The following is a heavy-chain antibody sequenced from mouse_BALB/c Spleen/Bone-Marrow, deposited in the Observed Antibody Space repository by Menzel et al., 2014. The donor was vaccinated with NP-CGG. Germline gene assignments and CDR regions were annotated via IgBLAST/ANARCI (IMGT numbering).Heavy chain of an antibody. J-gene: IGHJ2*01. CDR3: ARLDVGGY. Sequence: EVQGVESGGGLVQPGGSRKLSCAASGSTFSSFGMHWVRQAPEKGLEWVAYISDGSSTIYYADTVKGRFTIFRDNPKNTLFLQMTSLRSEDTAMYYCARLDVGGYWGQGTTLTVSS. V-gene: IGHV5-17*02. CDR2: ISDGSSTI. CDR1: GSTFSSFG.